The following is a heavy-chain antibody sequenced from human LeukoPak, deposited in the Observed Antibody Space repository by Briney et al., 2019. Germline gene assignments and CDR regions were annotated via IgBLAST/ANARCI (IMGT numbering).Heavy chain of an antibody. CDR3: AKDMGIAAAGTFDY. J-gene: IGHJ4*02. Sequence: GGSLRLSCAASGVTVSSNYMSWVRQAPGKGLEWVSEIYSDGSTYYEASVKGRFTISRDNSKNTLYLQMNSLRAEDTAVYYCAKDMGIAAAGTFDYWGQGTLVTVSS. CDR1: GVTVSSNY. D-gene: IGHD6-13*01. CDR2: IYSDGST. V-gene: IGHV3-53*01.